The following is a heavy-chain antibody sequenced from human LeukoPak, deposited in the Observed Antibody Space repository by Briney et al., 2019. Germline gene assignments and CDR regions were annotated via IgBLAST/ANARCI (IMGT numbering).Heavy chain of an antibody. D-gene: IGHD4-23*01. V-gene: IGHV3-7*01. J-gene: IGHJ3*02. CDR1: GFTFRNYW. CDR3: TGPQSTSRWGPFDI. CDR2: IKQDGSEE. Sequence: GGSLRLSCAASGFTFRNYWMSWVRQAPGKGLEWVANIKQDGSEEYYVDSVKGRFTISRDNAKKALHLQMNSLRAEDTAVYFCTGPQSTSRWGPFDIWGQGTMVGV.